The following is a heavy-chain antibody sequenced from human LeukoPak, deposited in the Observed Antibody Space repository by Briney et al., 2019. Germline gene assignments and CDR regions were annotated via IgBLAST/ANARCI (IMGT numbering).Heavy chain of an antibody. Sequence: GGSLRLSCAASGFTFSSYSMNWVRQAPGKGLVWVSRINSDMSSTNYADSVKGRFTISRDNAKNTLYLQMNSLRAEDTAVCYCARDIAVSGNYFDYWGQGTLVTVSS. J-gene: IGHJ4*02. V-gene: IGHV3-74*01. CDR2: INSDMSST. CDR1: GFTFSSYS. D-gene: IGHD6-19*01. CDR3: ARDIAVSGNYFDY.